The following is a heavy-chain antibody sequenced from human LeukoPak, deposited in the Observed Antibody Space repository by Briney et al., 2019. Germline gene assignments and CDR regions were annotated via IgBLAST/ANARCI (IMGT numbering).Heavy chain of an antibody. V-gene: IGHV4-4*07. D-gene: IGHD5-12*01. CDR1: GGSISSYY. CDR3: ARVRSGYDYNYYYYMDV. Sequence: KTSETLSLTCTVSGGSISSYYWSWIRQPAGKGLEWIGRIYTSGSTNYNPSLKSRVTMSVDTSKNQFSLKLSSVTAADTAVYYCARVRSGYDYNYYYYMDVWGKGTTVTISS. J-gene: IGHJ6*03. CDR2: IYTSGST.